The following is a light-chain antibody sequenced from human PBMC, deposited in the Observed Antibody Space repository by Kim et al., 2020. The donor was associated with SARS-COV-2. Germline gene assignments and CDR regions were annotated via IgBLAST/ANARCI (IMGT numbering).Light chain of an antibody. CDR1: SLRSYY. J-gene: IGLJ2*01. V-gene: IGLV3-19*01. Sequence: SSELTQEPAVSVALGQTVRITCQGDSLRSYYASWYQQKPGQAPVLVIYGKNNRPSGIPDRFSGSSSGNTASLTITGAQPEDEPDYYCNSRDSSGNYYVV. CDR3: NSRDSSGNYYVV. CDR2: GKN.